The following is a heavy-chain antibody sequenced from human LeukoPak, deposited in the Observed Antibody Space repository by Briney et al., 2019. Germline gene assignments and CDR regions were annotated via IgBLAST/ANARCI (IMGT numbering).Heavy chain of an antibody. V-gene: IGHV3-23*01. CDR3: SKDRYRASSWYLFDS. CDR2: ISGSGGST. CDR1: GVTFSSYA. D-gene: IGHD6-13*01. J-gene: IGHJ4*02. Sequence: VGSLRLSSAASGVTFSSYAMSWGRQAPGKGVEWGSGISGSGGSTYYADSVKGRSTISRDKSKSTLYLQRNSLRAEDTAVYYCSKDRYRASSWYLFDSWGQGTLVTVSS.